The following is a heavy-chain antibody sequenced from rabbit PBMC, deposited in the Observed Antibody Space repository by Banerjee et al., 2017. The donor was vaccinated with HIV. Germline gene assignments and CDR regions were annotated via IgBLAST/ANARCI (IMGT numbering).Heavy chain of an antibody. V-gene: IGHV1S45*01. CDR2: VYSGNGNT. D-gene: IGHD4-1*01. Sequence: QEQLEESGGDLVQPEGSLTLTYTASGFSFISSHYMCWVRQAPGKGLEWIGCVYSGNGNTYYANWAKGRFTISKTSSTTVTLQMTSLTAADTATYFCARHNAASDSGYYLNLWGPGTLVTVS. CDR3: ARHNAASDSGYYLNL. CDR1: GFSFISSHY. J-gene: IGHJ4*01.